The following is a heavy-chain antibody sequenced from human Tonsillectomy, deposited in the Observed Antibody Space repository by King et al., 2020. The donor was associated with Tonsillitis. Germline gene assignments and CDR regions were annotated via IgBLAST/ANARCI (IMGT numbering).Heavy chain of an antibody. CDR3: ARGVQNFDS. Sequence: VQLVESGGGLVQPGGSLSLSCAASGFTFTTYWMTCVRQAPGKGLEWVANIGQDGSDKYYVGSVKGRFTISRDNAKNSLNLQMNSLRAEDTAVYFCARGVQNFDSWGQGTLVTVSS. CDR2: IGQDGSDK. CDR1: GFTFTTYW. V-gene: IGHV3-7*01. J-gene: IGHJ4*02. D-gene: IGHD6-6*01.